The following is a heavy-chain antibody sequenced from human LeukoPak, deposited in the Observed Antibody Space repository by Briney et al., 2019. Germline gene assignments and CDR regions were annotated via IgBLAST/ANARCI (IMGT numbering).Heavy chain of an antibody. V-gene: IGHV4-39*07. CDR2: IYYSGST. Sequence: SETLSLTCTVSGGSISSSSYYWGWIRQPPGKGLEWIGSIYYSGSTYYNPSLKSRVTISVDTSKNQFSLKLSSVTAADTAVYYCARLSGVSAPRQRGYSYGYSGSGYYGMDVWGQGTTVTVSS. J-gene: IGHJ6*02. CDR1: GGSISSSSYY. D-gene: IGHD5-18*01. CDR3: ARLSGVSAPRQRGYSYGYSGSGYYGMDV.